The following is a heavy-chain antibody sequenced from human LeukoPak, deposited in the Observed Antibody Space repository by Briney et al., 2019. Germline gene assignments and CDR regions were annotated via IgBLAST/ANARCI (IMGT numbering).Heavy chain of an antibody. CDR2: FDPEDGET. CDR3: ATGPGAVAGFDY. CDR1: GYTLTELY. D-gene: IGHD6-19*01. J-gene: IGHJ4*02. Sequence: ASVKVSCKVSGYTLTELYMHWVRQAPGKGLEWMGGFDPEDGETIYAQKFQGRVTMTEDTSTDTAYMELSSLRSEDTAVYYCATGPGAVAGFDYWGQGTLVTVSS. V-gene: IGHV1-24*01.